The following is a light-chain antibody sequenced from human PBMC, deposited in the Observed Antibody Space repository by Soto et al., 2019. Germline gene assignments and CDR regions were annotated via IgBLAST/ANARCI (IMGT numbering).Light chain of an antibody. CDR2: GNS. CDR3: HSYDSSLSGYV. J-gene: IGLJ1*01. V-gene: IGLV1-40*01. CDR1: SSNIGAGYD. Sequence: QSVLTQPPSVSGAPGQRVTISCTGSSSNIGAGYDVHWYQQLPGTAPKLLIYGNSNRPSGVPDRFSGSKSGTSAALAITGRQADDEADYYCHSYDSSLSGYVFGTGTKVTVL.